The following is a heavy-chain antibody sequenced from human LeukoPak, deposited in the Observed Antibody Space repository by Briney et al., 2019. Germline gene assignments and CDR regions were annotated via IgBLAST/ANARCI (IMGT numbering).Heavy chain of an antibody. CDR2: IRFDGSNQ. CDR1: GFTFSNYG. J-gene: IGHJ4*02. V-gene: IGHV3-30*02. D-gene: IGHD6-19*01. CDR3: ARLPPEIAVAVPFDY. Sequence: GSLRLSCAASGFTFSNYGMHWVRQAPGKGLEWVAFIRFDGSNQYYADSVKGRFTISRDNSKSTLYLQMNSLRAEDTAVYYCARLPPEIAVAVPFDYWGQGTLVTVSS.